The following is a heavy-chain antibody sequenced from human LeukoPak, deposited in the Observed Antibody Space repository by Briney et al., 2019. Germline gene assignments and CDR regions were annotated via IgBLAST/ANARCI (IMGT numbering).Heavy chain of an antibody. CDR3: ARVGDGSGSADAFDI. Sequence: SETLSLTCAVYGGSFSGYYWSWIRQPPGKGLEWIGEINHSGSTNYNPSLKSRVTISVDRSKNQFSLKLSSVTAADTAVYYCARVGDGSGSADAFDIWGQGTMVTVSS. CDR2: INHSGST. CDR1: GGSFSGYY. J-gene: IGHJ3*02. D-gene: IGHD3-10*01. V-gene: IGHV4-34*01.